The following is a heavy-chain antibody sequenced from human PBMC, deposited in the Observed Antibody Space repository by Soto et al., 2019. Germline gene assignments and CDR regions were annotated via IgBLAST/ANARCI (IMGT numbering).Heavy chain of an antibody. Sequence: HPGGSLRLSCAASGFTVSSNYMSWVRQAPGKGLEWVSVIYSGGSTYYADSVKGRFTISGDNSKNTLYLQMNSLRAEDTAVYYCAKENYYDSSGYFRYFDYWGQGTLVTVSS. CDR3: AKENYYDSSGYFRYFDY. D-gene: IGHD3-22*01. V-gene: IGHV3-53*01. CDR2: IYSGGST. J-gene: IGHJ4*02. CDR1: GFTVSSNY.